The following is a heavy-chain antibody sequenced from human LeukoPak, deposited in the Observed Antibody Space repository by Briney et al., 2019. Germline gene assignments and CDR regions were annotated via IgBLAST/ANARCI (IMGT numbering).Heavy chain of an antibody. V-gene: IGHV3-30*18. Sequence: GGSLRLSCTASGFTFSRYGMHWVRQAPGKGLEWVAVTSFDGTYKYYADSVKGRFTVSRDNSKNTMYLQMNSLRAEDTAVYYCAKESFKTYGSGSYYTSSDYWGQGTPVTVSS. D-gene: IGHD3-10*01. J-gene: IGHJ4*02. CDR2: TSFDGTYK. CDR3: AKESFKTYGSGSYYTSSDY. CDR1: GFTFSRYG.